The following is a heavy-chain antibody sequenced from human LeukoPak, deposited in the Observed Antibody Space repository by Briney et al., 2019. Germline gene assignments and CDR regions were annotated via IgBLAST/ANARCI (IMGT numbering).Heavy chain of an antibody. CDR3: ATLVPAADTDY. J-gene: IGHJ4*02. Sequence: ASVNVSCKVSGYTLTELSMHWVRQAPGKGLEWMGGFDPEDGETIYAQKFQGRVTMTGDTSTDTAYMELSSLRSEDTAVHYCATLVPAADTDYWGQGTLVTVSS. CDR2: FDPEDGET. CDR1: GYTLTELS. D-gene: IGHD2-2*01. V-gene: IGHV1-24*01.